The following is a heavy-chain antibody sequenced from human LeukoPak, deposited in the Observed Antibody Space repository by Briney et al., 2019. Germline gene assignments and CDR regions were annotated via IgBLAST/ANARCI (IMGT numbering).Heavy chain of an antibody. CDR1: GGSISSSSYY. D-gene: IGHD3-10*01. J-gene: IGHJ6*03. V-gene: IGHV4-39*01. CDR3: ARFFLRPSYQYASGNSEGYYYMDV. CDR2: IYYSGST. Sequence: PSETLSLTCTVSGGSISSSSYYWGWIRQPPGKGLEWIGSIYYSGSTYYNPSLKSRVTISVDTSKNQFSLKLTSVTAADTALYYCARFFLRPSYQYASGNSEGYYYMDVWGKGTTVTISS.